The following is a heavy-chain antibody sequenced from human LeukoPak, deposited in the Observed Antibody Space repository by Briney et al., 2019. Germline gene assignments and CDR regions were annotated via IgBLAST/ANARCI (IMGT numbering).Heavy chain of an antibody. J-gene: IGHJ4*02. Sequence: ASVKVSCKASGYTFTSYYMHWVRQAPGQGLEWMGIINPSGGSTSYAQKFQGRVTMTRDTSTSTVYMELSSLRSEDTAVYYCARGSTATGAPWRVDYWGQGILVTVSS. CDR3: ARGSTATGAPWRVDY. CDR1: GYTFTSYY. V-gene: IGHV1-46*03. CDR2: INPSGGST. D-gene: IGHD1-1*01.